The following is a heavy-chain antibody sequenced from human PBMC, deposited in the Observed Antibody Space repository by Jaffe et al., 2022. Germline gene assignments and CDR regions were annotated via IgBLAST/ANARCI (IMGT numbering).Heavy chain of an antibody. CDR2: IYWDDEK. V-gene: IGHV2-5*02. D-gene: IGHD6-19*01. Sequence: QITLKESGPTLVKPTQTLTLTCTFSGLSLSSSGVAVGWIRQPPGKALEWLSLIYWDDEKRYSPSLTTRLTITKDTSKNQVVLRMSDVHPLDTATYYCAHRSASGGHAGAFDIWGQGTMVTVSS. CDR1: GLSLSSSGVA. J-gene: IGHJ3*02. CDR3: AHRSASGGHAGAFDI.